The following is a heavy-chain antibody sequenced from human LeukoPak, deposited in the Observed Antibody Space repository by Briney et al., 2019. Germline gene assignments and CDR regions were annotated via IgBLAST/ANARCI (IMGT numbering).Heavy chain of an antibody. V-gene: IGHV1-69*05. CDR1: GGTFSSYA. CDR2: IIPIFGTA. CDR3: AREKGYSGYDWDFDY. Sequence: GASVKVSCKASGGTFSSYAISWVRQAPGQGLEWMGRIIPIFGTANYAQKFQGRVTITTDESTSTAYMELSSLRSEDTAVYYCAREKGYSGYDWDFDYWGQGTLVTVSS. J-gene: IGHJ4*02. D-gene: IGHD5-12*01.